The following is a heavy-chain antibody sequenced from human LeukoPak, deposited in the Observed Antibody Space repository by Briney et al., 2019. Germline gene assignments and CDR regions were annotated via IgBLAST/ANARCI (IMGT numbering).Heavy chain of an antibody. J-gene: IGHJ4*02. V-gene: IGHV3-33*01. Sequence: PGRSLRLSCAASGFTFSSHGMHWVRQAPGKGLEWVTVIWYDGGNKYYADSAKGRFTISRDNSKNMVYLQMNSLRAEDTAVYYCARFGAVAGTGYDYWGQGTLVTVSS. CDR2: IWYDGGNK. CDR1: GFTFSSHG. D-gene: IGHD6-19*01. CDR3: ARFGAVAGTGYDY.